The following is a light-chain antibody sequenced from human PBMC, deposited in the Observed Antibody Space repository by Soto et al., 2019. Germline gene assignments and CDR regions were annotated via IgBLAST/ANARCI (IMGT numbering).Light chain of an antibody. CDR3: QQGSNWPPGLT. CDR1: QSVSSF. V-gene: IGKV3-11*01. CDR2: DAS. J-gene: IGKJ4*01. Sequence: EIVLTQSPATLSLSPGERATLSCRASQSVSSFLAWYQQKPGQAPRLLIYDASIRATGIPARFSGSGSGTDFTLTISSLEPEDLAVYYCQQGSNWPPGLTFGGGTKVEIK.